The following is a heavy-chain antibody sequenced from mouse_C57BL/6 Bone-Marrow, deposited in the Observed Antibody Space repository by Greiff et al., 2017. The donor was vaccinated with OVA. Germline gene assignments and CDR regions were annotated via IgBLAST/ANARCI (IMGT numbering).Heavy chain of an antibody. V-gene: IGHV1-9*01. D-gene: IGHD3-3*01. CDR2: ILPGSGST. CDR3: AREGLYYFDY. J-gene: IGHJ2*01. Sequence: VQLQQSGAELMKPGASVKLSCKATGYTFTGYWIEWVKQRPGHGLEWIGEILPGSGSTNYHEKFKGKATFTADTSSNTAYMQLSSLTTEDSAIYYCAREGLYYFDYWGQGTTRTVSS. CDR1: GYTFTGYW.